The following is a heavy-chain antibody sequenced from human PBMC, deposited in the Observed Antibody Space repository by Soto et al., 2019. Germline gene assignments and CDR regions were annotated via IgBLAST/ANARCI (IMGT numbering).Heavy chain of an antibody. D-gene: IGHD6-6*01. J-gene: IGHJ6*02. CDR3: ARDGAHPSEYSSSSDNYYGMDV. V-gene: IGHV1-18*04. CDR2: ISAYNGNT. Sequence: ASVKVSCKASGYTFTSYGISWVRQAPGQGLEWMGWISAYNGNTNYARKLQGRVTMTTDTSTSTAYMELRSLRSDDTAVYYCARDGAHPSEYSSSSDNYYGMDVWGQGTTVTVSS. CDR1: GYTFTSYG.